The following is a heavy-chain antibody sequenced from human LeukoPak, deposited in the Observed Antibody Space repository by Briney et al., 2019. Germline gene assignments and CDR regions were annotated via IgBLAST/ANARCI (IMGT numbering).Heavy chain of an antibody. CDR1: GFTFDDYD. D-gene: IGHD3-10*01. CDR2: INWNGGST. J-gene: IGHJ4*02. Sequence: PGGSLRLSCAASGFTFDDYDMSWVRQAPGKGLEWVFGINWNGGSTGYADSVKGRFTISRDNARNSLYLQMNSLSAEDTAVYYCARVVGYYGSGNFYFDCWGQGTLVTVSS. CDR3: ARVVGYYGSGNFYFDC. V-gene: IGHV3-20*04.